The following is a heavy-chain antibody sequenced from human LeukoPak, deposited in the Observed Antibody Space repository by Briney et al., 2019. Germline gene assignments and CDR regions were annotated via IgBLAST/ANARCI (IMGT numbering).Heavy chain of an antibody. D-gene: IGHD6-19*01. CDR3: ARLRSGWSDYYYGMDV. V-gene: IGHV4-59*08. CDR1: GGSISSYY. CDR2: IYYSGST. Sequence: PSETLSLTCTVSGGSISSYYWSWIRQPPGKGLEWIGYIYYSGSTNYNPSLKSRVTISVDTSKNQFSLKLSSVTAADTAVYYCARLRSGWSDYYYGMDVWGQGTTVTVSS. J-gene: IGHJ6*02.